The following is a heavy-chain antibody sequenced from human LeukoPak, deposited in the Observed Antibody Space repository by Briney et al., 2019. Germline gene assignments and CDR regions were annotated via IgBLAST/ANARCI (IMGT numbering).Heavy chain of an antibody. J-gene: IGHJ4*02. CDR3: AGFTSGSGSNDYFDY. CDR1: GFTFSDYG. D-gene: IGHD3-10*01. Sequence: PGGSLRLSCAVSGFTFSDYGMNWVRQAPGKGLEWVSFISYSSSHIYYADSVKGRFTISRDNAQNSLYLQMNSLRAEDTAVYYCAGFTSGSGSNDYFDYWGQGTLVTVSS. CDR2: ISYSSSHI. V-gene: IGHV3-21*01.